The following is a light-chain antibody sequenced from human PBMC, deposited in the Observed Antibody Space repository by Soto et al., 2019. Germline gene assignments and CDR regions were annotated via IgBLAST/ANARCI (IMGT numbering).Light chain of an antibody. Sequence: DIQMTQSPSSLSASVGARVTITCQASQDINNYLNWYQHKPGKAPKLLIYDASNLETGVPSRFSGSGSGTEFTFTISSLQPEDIATYYCQQYGNLLWTFGQGTKVEIK. CDR1: QDINNY. V-gene: IGKV1-33*01. CDR3: QQYGNLLWT. J-gene: IGKJ1*01. CDR2: DAS.